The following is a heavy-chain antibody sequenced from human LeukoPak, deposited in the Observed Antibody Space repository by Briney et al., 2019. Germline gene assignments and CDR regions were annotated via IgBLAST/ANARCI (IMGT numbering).Heavy chain of an antibody. Sequence: ASVKVSCKASGYTFTGYYMHWARQAPGQGLEWMGWINPNSGGTNYAQKFQGRVTMTRDTSISTAYMELSRLRSDDTAVYYCARSVIAVAGPDAFDIWGQGTMVTVSS. D-gene: IGHD6-19*01. CDR3: ARSVIAVAGPDAFDI. CDR2: INPNSGGT. J-gene: IGHJ3*02. V-gene: IGHV1-2*02. CDR1: GYTFTGYY.